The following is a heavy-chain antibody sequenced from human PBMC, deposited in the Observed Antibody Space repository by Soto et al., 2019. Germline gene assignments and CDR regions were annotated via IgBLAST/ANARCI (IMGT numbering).Heavy chain of an antibody. CDR2: ISGSGGST. CDR3: ARSGPYYDFWSGYPIDP. J-gene: IGHJ5*02. CDR1: GFTFSSYA. V-gene: IGHV3-23*01. Sequence: LRLSCAASGFTFSSYAMSWVRQAPGKGLEWVSAISGSGGSTYYADSVKGRFTISRDNSKNTLYLQMSSLRSEDTAVYYCARSGPYYDFWSGYPIDPWGQGTLVTVSS. D-gene: IGHD3-3*01.